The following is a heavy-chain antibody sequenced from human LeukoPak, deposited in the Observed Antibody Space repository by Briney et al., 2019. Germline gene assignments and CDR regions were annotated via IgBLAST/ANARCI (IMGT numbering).Heavy chain of an antibody. CDR1: GYTFTSYG. CDR2: ISAYNGNT. V-gene: IGHV1-18*01. CDR3: ARDGKSWVFYYGSGSYSWFDP. D-gene: IGHD3-10*01. Sequence: GASVKVSCKASGYTFTSYGISWVRQAPGQGLEWMGWISAYNGNTNYAQKLQGRVTMTTDTSTSTAYMELRSLRSDDTAVYYCARDGKSWVFYYGSGSYSWFDPWGQGTLVTVSS. J-gene: IGHJ5*02.